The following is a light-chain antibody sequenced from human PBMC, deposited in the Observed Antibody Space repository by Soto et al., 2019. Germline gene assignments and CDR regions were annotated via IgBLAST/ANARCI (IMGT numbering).Light chain of an antibody. J-gene: IGKJ2*01. CDR3: QQYNNWPLYT. CDR1: QSVSSN. CDR2: DAS. Sequence: EIVMTQSPATLSVSPGERATLSCRASQSVSSNLAWYQQRTGQAPRLLIYDASTRATGIPARFSGSGSGTEFTLTISSLQSEDFAVYYCQQYNNWPLYTFAQGTRLEIK. V-gene: IGKV3-15*01.